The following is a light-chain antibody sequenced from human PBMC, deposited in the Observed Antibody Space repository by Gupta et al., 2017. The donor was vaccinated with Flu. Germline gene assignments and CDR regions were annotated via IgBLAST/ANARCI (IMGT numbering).Light chain of an antibody. J-gene: IGLJ3*02. V-gene: IGLV1-47*02. CDR1: SSNIGSEY. Sequence: QSVLTQPPSASGTPGQRVTISCSGSSSNIGSEYVSWYQQVPGTAPKLLIYSSNQRPSGVPDRFSGSKSGTSASLAISGLRSEDEADYYCSTWDGSLSGRVFGGGTKLTVL. CDR2: SSN. CDR3: STWDGSLSGRV.